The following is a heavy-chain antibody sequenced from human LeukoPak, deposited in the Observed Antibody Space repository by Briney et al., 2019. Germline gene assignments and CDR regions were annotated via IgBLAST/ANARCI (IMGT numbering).Heavy chain of an antibody. CDR2: IIPIFGTP. Sequence: SVKVSCKASGGAFSSYAISWVRQAPGQGLEWMGGIIPIFGTPNYAQKFQGRVTITTDESTSTAYKELSSLRSEDTAVYYCARGARAFYDSSGYYGALDYWGQGTLVTVSS. CDR3: ARGARAFYDSSGYYGALDY. J-gene: IGHJ4*02. D-gene: IGHD3-22*01. V-gene: IGHV1-69*05. CDR1: GGAFSSYA.